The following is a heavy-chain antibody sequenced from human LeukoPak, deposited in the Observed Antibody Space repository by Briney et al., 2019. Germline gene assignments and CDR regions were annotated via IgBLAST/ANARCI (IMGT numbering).Heavy chain of an antibody. V-gene: IGHV4-4*02. CDR2: IYHSGST. Sequence: TSETLSLTCAVSGGSISSSNWWSWVRQPPGKGLEWIGEIYHSGSTNYNPSLKSRVTISVDKSSNQFSLKLSSVTAADTAVYYCASFGSGSYTNIWGQGTMVTVSS. J-gene: IGHJ3*02. CDR3: ASFGSGSYTNI. D-gene: IGHD3-10*01. CDR1: GGSISSSNW.